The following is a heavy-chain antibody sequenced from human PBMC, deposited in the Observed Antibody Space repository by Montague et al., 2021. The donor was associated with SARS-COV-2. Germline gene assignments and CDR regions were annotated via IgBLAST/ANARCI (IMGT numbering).Heavy chain of an antibody. Sequence: SETLSLTRTVSGGSISSYYWNWVRQSPGKGLEWIGYINYSGSANYNPSLKSRDTISVDTSKNQLSLNLSSVTAADTAVYYCARRGVVVIPAVVEYYYGMDVWGQGTTVTVSS. CDR2: INYSGSA. V-gene: IGHV4-59*01. J-gene: IGHJ6*02. CDR1: GGSISSYY. D-gene: IGHD2-2*01. CDR3: ARRGVVVIPAVVEYYYGMDV.